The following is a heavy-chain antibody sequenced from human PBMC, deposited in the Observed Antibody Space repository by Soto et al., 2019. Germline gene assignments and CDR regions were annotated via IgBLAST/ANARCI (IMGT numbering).Heavy chain of an antibody. Sequence: QVQLQESGPGLVKPSETLSLTCTVSGGSISRYYWSWIRQPPGKGLEWIGFVYNSGSTYYNPSLKSRVTIXXDTSTNQFSLKLSSVSAADTAVYYCASMGYYYGSGSSPLDYWGQGTLVTVSS. V-gene: IGHV4-59*08. J-gene: IGHJ4*02. CDR1: GGSISRYY. CDR3: ASMGYYYGSGSSPLDY. D-gene: IGHD3-10*01. CDR2: VYNSGST.